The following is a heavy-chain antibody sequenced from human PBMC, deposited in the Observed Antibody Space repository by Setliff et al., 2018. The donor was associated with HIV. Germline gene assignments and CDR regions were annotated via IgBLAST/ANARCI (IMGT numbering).Heavy chain of an antibody. CDR1: GGSIRVDNYF. V-gene: IGHV4-39*01. Sequence: SETLSLTCTVSGGSIRVDNYFWGWIRQPPGKGLEWIGIMNSKGESFYNASFTNGVLISIDTSKNRFSLPMTSVTAADTAVYYCARHRQISDWFDPWGQGILVTVSS. D-gene: IGHD3-10*01. CDR3: ARHRQISDWFDP. J-gene: IGHJ5*02. CDR2: MNSKGES.